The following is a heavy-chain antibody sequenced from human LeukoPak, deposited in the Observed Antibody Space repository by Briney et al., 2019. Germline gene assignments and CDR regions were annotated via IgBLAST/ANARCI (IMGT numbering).Heavy chain of an antibody. J-gene: IGHJ4*02. D-gene: IGHD6-19*01. CDR2: ISSSGSTI. Sequence: GGSLRLSCAASGFTFSTYEMHWVRQAPGKGLEWVSDISSSGSTIYYAASVKGRFTTSRDNAKNLLYPQMHSLRAEDTAVYYCSLLAVASPQDYWGQGTLVTVSS. V-gene: IGHV3-48*03. CDR1: GFTFSTYE. CDR3: SLLAVASPQDY.